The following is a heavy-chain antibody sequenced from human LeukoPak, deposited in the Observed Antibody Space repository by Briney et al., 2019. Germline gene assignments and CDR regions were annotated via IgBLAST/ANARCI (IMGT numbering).Heavy chain of an antibody. V-gene: IGHV3-33*01. CDR1: GFTFSNYS. CDR3: ARSAGTVTTGFDY. D-gene: IGHD4-17*01. J-gene: IGHJ4*02. CDR2: IWYDGSKK. Sequence: PGRSLRLSCAASGFTFSNYSMHWVRQTPGKGLEWVAVIWYDGSKKYYADSVKGRFTISRDNAKNSLYLQMNSLRAEDTAVYYCARSAGTVTTGFDYWGQGTLVTVSS.